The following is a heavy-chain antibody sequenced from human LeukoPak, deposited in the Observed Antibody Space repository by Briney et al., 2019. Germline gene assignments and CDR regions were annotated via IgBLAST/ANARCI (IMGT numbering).Heavy chain of an antibody. J-gene: IGHJ4*02. CDR1: GYTFTSYG. D-gene: IGHD6-19*01. Sequence: ASVKVSCKASGYTFTSYGISWVRQAPGQGLEWMGWISAYNGNTNYAQKLQGRVTMTTDTSTSTAYMELRSLRSDDTAVYYCAREPPPTRNSSGVRAFDYWGQGTLVTVSS. V-gene: IGHV1-18*01. CDR3: AREPPPTRNSSGVRAFDY. CDR2: ISAYNGNT.